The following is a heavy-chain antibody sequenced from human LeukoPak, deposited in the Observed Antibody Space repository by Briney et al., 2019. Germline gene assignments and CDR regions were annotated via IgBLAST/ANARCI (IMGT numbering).Heavy chain of an antibody. J-gene: IGHJ4*02. CDR1: GFSSCRCA. V-gene: IGHV3-48*04. D-gene: IGHD1-26*01. CDR2: LSSSNNTI. CDR3: ASEGATTFDY. Sequence: GGSLRLSCVPSGFSSCRCALSWVRQGPGKGLGWVSYLSSSNNTIYYADSVKGRCTISRDNAKSSLYLQMNSQRAVYTAVYYWASEGATTFDYWGQGTLVTVSS.